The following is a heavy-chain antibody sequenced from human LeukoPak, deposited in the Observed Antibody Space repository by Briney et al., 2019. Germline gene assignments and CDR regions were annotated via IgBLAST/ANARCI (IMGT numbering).Heavy chain of an antibody. J-gene: IGHJ6*02. V-gene: IGHV4-59*01. D-gene: IGHD6-13*01. Sequence: SETLSLTCTVSGGSIRSYYWSWIRQPPGKGLEWIGYIYYSGNTNYNPSLKSRVTISVDTSKNQFSLKLSSVTAADTAVYYCARAARGIAAAGTTLLPYGMDVWGQGTTVTVSS. CDR3: ARAARGIAAAGTTLLPYGMDV. CDR1: GGSIRSYY. CDR2: IYYSGNT.